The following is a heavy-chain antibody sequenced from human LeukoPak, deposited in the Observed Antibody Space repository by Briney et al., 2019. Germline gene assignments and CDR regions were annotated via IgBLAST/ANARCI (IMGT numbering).Heavy chain of an antibody. CDR2: FDPEDGET. CDR1: GYTLTELS. Sequence: ASVKVSCKVSGYTLTELSMHLVRQAPGQGLEWMGGFDPEDGETIYAQKFQGRVTMTRDTSISTAYMELSRLRSDDTAVYYCARAVGWYFLDYWGQGTLVTVSS. D-gene: IGHD6-19*01. J-gene: IGHJ4*02. V-gene: IGHV1-24*01. CDR3: ARAVGWYFLDY.